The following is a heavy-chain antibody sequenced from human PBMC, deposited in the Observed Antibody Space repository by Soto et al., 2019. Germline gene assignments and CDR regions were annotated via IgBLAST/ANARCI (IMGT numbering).Heavy chain of an antibody. D-gene: IGHD3-16*01. CDR2: MDYSGST. Sequence: SETLSLTCTVSGGSISTYYWSWIRQPPGKGLQWIGYMDYSGSTNYNPSLKSRVTISVDTSKNQYSLKLSSVTAADTAVYYCARHDPWGPLDYWGQGTLVTVSS. J-gene: IGHJ4*02. V-gene: IGHV4-59*08. CDR1: GGSISTYY. CDR3: ARHDPWGPLDY.